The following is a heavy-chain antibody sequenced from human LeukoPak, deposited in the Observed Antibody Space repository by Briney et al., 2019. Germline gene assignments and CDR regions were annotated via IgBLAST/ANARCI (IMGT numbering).Heavy chain of an antibody. D-gene: IGHD2-21*02. Sequence: GGSLRLSCAASGFTFSSYAMHRVRQAPGKGLEWVAVISYDGSNKYYADSVKGRFTISRDNSKNTLYLQMNSLRAEDTAVYYCARASDCGGDCYGFDYWGQGTLVTVSS. J-gene: IGHJ4*02. CDR3: ARASDCGGDCYGFDY. CDR2: ISYDGSNK. V-gene: IGHV3-30*04. CDR1: GFTFSSYA.